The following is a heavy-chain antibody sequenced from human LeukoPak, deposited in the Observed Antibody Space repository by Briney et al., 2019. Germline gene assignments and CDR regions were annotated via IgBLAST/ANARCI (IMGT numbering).Heavy chain of an antibody. CDR1: GFSFSSYA. V-gene: IGHV3-23*01. D-gene: IGHD6-19*01. J-gene: IGHJ3*02. CDR3: VKNLRLVISVAGTPRDAFDI. Sequence: GGSLRLSCAASGFSFSSYAMSWVRQAPGRGLEWVSFISGSGATTYYVDSVKGRFTISRDNSQNTVYLQMNTLTDEDTAVYYCVKNLRLVISVAGTPRDAFDIWGQGTVVTVSS. CDR2: ISGSGATT.